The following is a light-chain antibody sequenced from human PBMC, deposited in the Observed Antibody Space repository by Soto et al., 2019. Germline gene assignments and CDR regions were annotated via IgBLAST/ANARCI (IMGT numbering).Light chain of an antibody. CDR2: GAS. CDR1: QSVNSNY. Sequence: EIVLTQSPGTLSLSPGERATLSCRASQSVNSNYLAWYQRKPGQAPRLLIYGASNRATDIPYRFSASGSGTDFTLIITRLEAEDFAVYYCQQHDSTPPTFGQGTKVEVK. V-gene: IGKV3-20*01. J-gene: IGKJ1*01. CDR3: QQHDSTPPT.